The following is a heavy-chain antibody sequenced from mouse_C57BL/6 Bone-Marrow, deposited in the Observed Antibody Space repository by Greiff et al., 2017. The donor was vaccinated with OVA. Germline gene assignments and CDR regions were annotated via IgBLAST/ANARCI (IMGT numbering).Heavy chain of an antibody. Sequence: DVHLVESGAELVRPGASVKLSCTASGFNIKDDYMHWVKQRPEQGLEWIGWIDPENGDTEYASKFQGKATITADTSSNTAYLQLSSLTSEDTAVYYCTTGGSRDYWGQGTTLTVSS. V-gene: IGHV14-4*01. D-gene: IGHD1-1*01. J-gene: IGHJ2*01. CDR2: IDPENGDT. CDR1: GFNIKDDY. CDR3: TTGGSRDY.